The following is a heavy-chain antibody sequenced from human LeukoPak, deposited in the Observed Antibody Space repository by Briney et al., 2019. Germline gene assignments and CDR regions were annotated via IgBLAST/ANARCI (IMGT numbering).Heavy chain of an antibody. Sequence: PGGSLRLSCAASGFPLSSYWMHWVRQAPGKGLVWVSRINTDGSSTSYADSVKGRFTISRDNAKNTLYLQMNSLRAEDTAVYYCARGEWLLPLDYWGQGTLVTVSS. CDR1: GFPLSSYW. V-gene: IGHV3-74*01. J-gene: IGHJ4*02. CDR3: ARGEWLLPLDY. CDR2: INTDGSST. D-gene: IGHD3-22*01.